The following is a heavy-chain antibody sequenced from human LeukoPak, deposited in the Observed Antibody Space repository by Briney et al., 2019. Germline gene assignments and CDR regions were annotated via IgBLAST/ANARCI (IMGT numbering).Heavy chain of an antibody. V-gene: IGHV3-30-3*01. CDR2: ISHDGNNK. Sequence: GGSLRLSCAASGFTFSSYAMHWVRQAPGKGLEWVAVISHDGNNKYYADSVKGRFTISRDNSKNTLYLQMNSLRAEDTAVYYCAKDLGSYFDYWGQGTLVTVSS. J-gene: IGHJ4*02. CDR3: AKDLGSYFDY. D-gene: IGHD3-16*01. CDR1: GFTFSSYA.